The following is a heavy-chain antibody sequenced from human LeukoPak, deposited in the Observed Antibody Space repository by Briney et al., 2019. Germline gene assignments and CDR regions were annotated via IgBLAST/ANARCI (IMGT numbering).Heavy chain of an antibody. D-gene: IGHD1-26*01. CDR3: AKDSGSYELEDLDDY. CDR2: ISYDGSNK. Sequence: PGGSLRLSCAASGSTFSSYGMHWVRQAPGKGLEWVAVISYDGSNKYYADSVKGRFTISRDNSKNTLYLQMNSLRAEDTAVYYCAKDSGSYELEDLDDYWGQGTLVTVSS. CDR1: GSTFSSYG. V-gene: IGHV3-30*18. J-gene: IGHJ4*02.